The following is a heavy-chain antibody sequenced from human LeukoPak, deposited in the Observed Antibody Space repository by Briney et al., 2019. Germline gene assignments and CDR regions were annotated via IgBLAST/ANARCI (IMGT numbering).Heavy chain of an antibody. Sequence: PGRSLRLSCAASGFTFSSYGMHWVRQDPGKGLEWVAVISYDGSNKYYADSVKGRFTISRDNSKNTLYVQMNSLRAEDTALYYCARDGLLYSGYDLDYFDFWGQGTLVTVFS. J-gene: IGHJ4*02. V-gene: IGHV3-30*03. CDR1: GFTFSSYG. D-gene: IGHD5-12*01. CDR2: ISYDGSNK. CDR3: ARDGLLYSGYDLDYFDF.